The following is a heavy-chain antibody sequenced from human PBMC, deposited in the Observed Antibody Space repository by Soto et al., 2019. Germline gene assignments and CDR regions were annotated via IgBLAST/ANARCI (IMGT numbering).Heavy chain of an antibody. D-gene: IGHD5-18*01. CDR2: VDPTDSYS. Sequence: GESLKISCQGSGYSFTSYWINWVRQMPGKGLEWMGRVDPTDSYSDYSPSFRGHVTISTDKSISTAYLQWNSLKASDTAIYYCASWGYSYGTTDFDYWGQGTLVTVSS. CDR3: ASWGYSYGTTDFDY. J-gene: IGHJ4*02. CDR1: GYSFTSYW. V-gene: IGHV5-10-1*01.